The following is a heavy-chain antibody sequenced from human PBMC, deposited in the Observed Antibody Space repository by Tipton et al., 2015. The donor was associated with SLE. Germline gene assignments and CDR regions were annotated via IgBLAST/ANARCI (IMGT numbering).Heavy chain of an antibody. Sequence: GSLRLSCAVYGGSFSGYYWSWIRQPPGKGLEWIGEINHSGSTNYNPSLKSRVTISVDTSKNQFSLKLSSVTAADTAVYYCATPGPQRAFDIWGQGTMVTVSS. CDR1: GGSFSGYY. CDR3: ATPGPQRAFDI. D-gene: IGHD3-10*01. J-gene: IGHJ3*02. V-gene: IGHV4-34*01. CDR2: INHSGST.